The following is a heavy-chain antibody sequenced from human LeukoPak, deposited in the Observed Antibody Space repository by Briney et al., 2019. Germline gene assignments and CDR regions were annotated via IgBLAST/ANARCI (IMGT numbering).Heavy chain of an antibody. D-gene: IGHD3-22*01. CDR2: ISGSGDNT. V-gene: IGHV3-23*01. CDR1: GFTFSSYA. Sequence: GGSLRLSCAASGFTFSSYAMSWVRQAPGRGLEWVSGISGSGDNTYYADSVKGRFTISRDNSKNTLYVQVNSLGTEDTAAYYCAKGSYYDSSGSFYFDYWGQGTLVTVST. J-gene: IGHJ4*02. CDR3: AKGSYYDSSGSFYFDY.